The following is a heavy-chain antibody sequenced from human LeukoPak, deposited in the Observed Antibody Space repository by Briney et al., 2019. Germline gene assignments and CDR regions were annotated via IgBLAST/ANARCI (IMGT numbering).Heavy chain of an antibody. V-gene: IGHV3-7*01. CDR3: ARFMVRGARNDY. CDR1: GFTFSTYW. J-gene: IGHJ4*02. Sequence: GGSLRLSCAASGFTFSTYWMNWVRQAPGKGLEWVANIKQDGSEKYYVDSVKGRFTISRDNAKNSLYLQMNSLRAEDTAVYYCARFMVRGARNDYWGQGTLVTVSS. CDR2: IKQDGSEK. D-gene: IGHD3-10*01.